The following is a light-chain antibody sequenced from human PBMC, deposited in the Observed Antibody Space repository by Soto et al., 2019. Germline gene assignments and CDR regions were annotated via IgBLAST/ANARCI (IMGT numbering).Light chain of an antibody. CDR3: QQYKNWPPLT. J-gene: IGKJ4*01. CDR1: QSVGSA. V-gene: IGKV3-15*01. Sequence: EIVMTQSPATLSVSPGETATLSRRASQSVGSAVAWYQHKPGQAPRLLIVGASIRATGVPGRFSGGGSGTEFTLTISSLQSEGFAVYSCQQYKNWPPLTFGGGTTVEVK. CDR2: GAS.